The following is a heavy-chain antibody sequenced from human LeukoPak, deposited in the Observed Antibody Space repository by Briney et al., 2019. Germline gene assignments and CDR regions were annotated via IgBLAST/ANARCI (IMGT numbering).Heavy chain of an antibody. D-gene: IGHD6-19*01. J-gene: IGHJ4*02. CDR3: ARTEEVYSSGWYVMDY. CDR2: IYTSGST. V-gene: IGHV4-4*07. Sequence: SETLSLTCTVSGGSISRYYWSWIRQPAGKGLEWIGRIYTSGSTNYNPSLKSRVTMSVDTSKNQFSLKLSSVTAADTAVYYCARTEEVYSSGWYVMDYWGQGTLVTVSS. CDR1: GGSISRYY.